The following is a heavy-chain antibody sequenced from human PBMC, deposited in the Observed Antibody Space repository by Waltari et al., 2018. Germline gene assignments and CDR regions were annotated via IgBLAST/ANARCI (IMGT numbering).Heavy chain of an antibody. V-gene: IGHV3-23*01. CDR3: ANTILRYFDWDFDY. Sequence: EVQLLESGGGLVQPGGSLRLSRAASGFTFSSYAMSWVRQAPGKGLEWVSAISGSGGSTYYADSVKGRFTISRDNSKNTLYLQMNSLRAEDTAVYYCANTILRYFDWDFDYWGQGTLVTVSS. D-gene: IGHD3-9*01. CDR1: GFTFSSYA. J-gene: IGHJ4*02. CDR2: ISGSGGST.